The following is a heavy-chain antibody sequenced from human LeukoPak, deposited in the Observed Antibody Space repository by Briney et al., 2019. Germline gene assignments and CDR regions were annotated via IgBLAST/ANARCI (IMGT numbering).Heavy chain of an antibody. D-gene: IGHD2/OR15-2a*01. V-gene: IGHV4-34*01. J-gene: IGHJ5*02. CDR2: IYYSGST. Sequence: PSETLSLTCAVYGGSFSGYYWSWIRQPPGKGLEWIGSIYYSGSTYYNPSLKSRVTISVDTSKNQFSLKLSSVTAADTAVYYCARALVLGWFDPWGQGTLVTVSS. CDR1: GGSFSGYY. CDR3: ARALVLGWFDP.